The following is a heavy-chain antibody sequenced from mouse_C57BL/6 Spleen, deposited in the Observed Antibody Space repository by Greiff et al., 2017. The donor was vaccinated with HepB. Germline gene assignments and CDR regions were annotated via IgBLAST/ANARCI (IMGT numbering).Heavy chain of an antibody. CDR2: IRSKSNNYAT. Sequence: EVQLVESGGGLVQPKGSLKLSCAASGFSFNTYAMNWVRQAPGKGLEWVARIRSKSNNYATYYADSVKDRFTISRDDSESMLYLQMNNLKTEDTAMYYCVREGYYYGSSPAYFDYWGQGTTLTVSS. CDR3: VREGYYYGSSPAYFDY. CDR1: GFSFNTYA. D-gene: IGHD1-1*01. J-gene: IGHJ2*01. V-gene: IGHV10-1*01.